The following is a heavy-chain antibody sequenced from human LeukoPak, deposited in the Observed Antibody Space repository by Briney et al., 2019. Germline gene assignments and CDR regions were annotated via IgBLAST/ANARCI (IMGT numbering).Heavy chain of an antibody. V-gene: IGHV4-31*03. CDR3: ARTKWGIHLAEYYYFDY. Sequence: SQTLSLTCTVSGGSISSGGYYWSWIRQHPGKGLEWIGYIYYSGSTYYNPSPKGRVTISVDTSKNQFSLKLSSVTAADTAVYYCARTKWGIHLAEYYYFDYWGQGTLVTVSS. D-gene: IGHD7-27*01. J-gene: IGHJ4*02. CDR2: IYYSGST. CDR1: GGSISSGGYY.